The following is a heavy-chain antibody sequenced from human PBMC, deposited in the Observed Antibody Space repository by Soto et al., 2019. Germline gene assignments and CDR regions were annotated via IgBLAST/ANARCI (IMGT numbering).Heavy chain of an antibody. CDR3: ARDQYCSGGSCYRVTYGMAV. CDR2: IIPIFGTA. D-gene: IGHD2-15*01. CDR1: GGTFISYA. V-gene: IGHV1-69*06. Sequence: QVQLVQSGAEVKKPGSSVKVSCKASGGTFISYAISWVRQAPGQGLEWMGGIIPIFGTANYAQKFQGRVTITADKSTSTAYRELSSLRSEATAVYYCARDQYCSGGSCYRVTYGMAVWGQGTTVTVSS. J-gene: IGHJ6*02.